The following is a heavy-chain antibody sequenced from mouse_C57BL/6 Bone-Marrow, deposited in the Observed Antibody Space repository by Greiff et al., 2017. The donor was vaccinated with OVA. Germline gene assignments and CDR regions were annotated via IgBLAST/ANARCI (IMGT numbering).Heavy chain of an antibody. D-gene: IGHD1-1*01. CDR1: GFTFSDYG. CDR2: ISNLAYSI. V-gene: IGHV5-15*01. Sequence: EVMLVESGGGLVQPGGSLKLSCAASGFTFSDYGMAWVRQAPRKGPEWVAFISNLAYSIYYADTVTGRFTISRENAKNTLYLEMSSLRSEDTAMYYCARHRYYYGSSDYAMDYWGQGTSVTVSS. J-gene: IGHJ4*01. CDR3: ARHRYYYGSSDYAMDY.